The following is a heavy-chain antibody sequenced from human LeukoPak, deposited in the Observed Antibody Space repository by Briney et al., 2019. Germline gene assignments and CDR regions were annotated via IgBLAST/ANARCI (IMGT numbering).Heavy chain of an antibody. D-gene: IGHD1-26*01. CDR3: ARDPISGSYHRGWFDP. CDR2: ISAYNGNT. CDR1: GYTFTGYG. J-gene: IGHJ5*02. V-gene: IGHV1-18*01. Sequence: ASVKVSCKASGYTFTGYGISWVRQAPGQGLEWMGWISAYNGNTNYAQKLQGRVTMTTDTSTSTAYMELRSLRSDDTAVYYCARDPISGSYHRGWFDPWGQGTLVTVSS.